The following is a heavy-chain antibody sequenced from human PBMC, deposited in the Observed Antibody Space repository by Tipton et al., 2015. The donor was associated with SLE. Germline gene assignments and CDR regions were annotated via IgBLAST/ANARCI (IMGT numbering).Heavy chain of an antibody. D-gene: IGHD3-22*01. CDR3: ASAVVVNNDWYFDL. J-gene: IGHJ2*01. Sequence: TLSLTCAVSGYSISSGYYWGWIRQPPGKGLEWIGSIYHSGSTYYNPSLKSRVTISVDTSKNQFSLKLSSVTAAGTAVYYCASAVVVNNDWYFDLWGRGTLVTVSS. CDR2: IYHSGST. CDR1: GYSISSGYY. V-gene: IGHV4-38-2*01.